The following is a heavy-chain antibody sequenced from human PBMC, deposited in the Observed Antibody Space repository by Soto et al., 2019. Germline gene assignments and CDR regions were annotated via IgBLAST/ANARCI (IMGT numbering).Heavy chain of an antibody. Sequence: QVQLVQSGAEVKKPGASVKVSCKASGYTFTSYYMHWVRQAPGQGLEWMGIINSSGGSTSYAQKFQGRVTMTRDTSTSTVYMELSSLRSEDTAVYYCARRGENTIFGVVIDAFDIWGQGTMVTVSS. CDR3: ARRGENTIFGVVIDAFDI. J-gene: IGHJ3*02. V-gene: IGHV1-46*03. CDR1: GYTFTSYY. CDR2: INSSGGST. D-gene: IGHD3-3*01.